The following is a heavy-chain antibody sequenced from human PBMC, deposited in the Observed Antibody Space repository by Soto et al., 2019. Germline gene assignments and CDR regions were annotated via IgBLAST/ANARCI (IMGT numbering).Heavy chain of an antibody. D-gene: IGHD4-17*01. CDR2: ISAHNGKT. CDR3: ARGRYGDY. V-gene: IGHV1-18*01. Sequence: QAHLVQSGPEVKKHGASVKVSCKGSGYIFTSYGIAWVRQAPGQGLEWMGWISAHNGKTEYAQKFQGRVTVTRDTSTSTAYLELRSLRSDDTALYYCARGRYGDYWGQGALVTVSS. CDR1: GYIFTSYG. J-gene: IGHJ4*02.